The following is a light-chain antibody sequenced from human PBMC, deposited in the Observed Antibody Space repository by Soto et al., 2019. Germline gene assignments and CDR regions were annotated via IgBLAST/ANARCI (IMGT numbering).Light chain of an antibody. CDR1: QSVSSD. V-gene: IGKV3-15*01. CDR3: QQYVSSPWA. CDR2: GAS. Sequence: EIVMTQSPATLSVSPGERATLSCRASQSVSSDLAWYHQKPGQPPRLLIYGASTRATGIPARFSGSGSGTDFTLTISRLEPEDFAVYYCQQYVSSPWAFGQGTKVDIK. J-gene: IGKJ1*01.